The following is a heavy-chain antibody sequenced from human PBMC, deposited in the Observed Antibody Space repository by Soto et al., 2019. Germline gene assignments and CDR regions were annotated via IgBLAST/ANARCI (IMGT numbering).Heavy chain of an antibody. Sequence: EVQVLESGGGLARPGGSVTISCATSGFTFSSYGMTWVRQAPGKGLEWVSAISGSGDSTFYAESLGGRFTISRDNSKNTVYLQMKSLRAGDTATYYCAKTSSASGRDCPGHWGQGIQVTVSS. V-gene: IGHV3-23*01. D-gene: IGHD2-21*02. CDR1: GFTFSSYG. J-gene: IGHJ4*02. CDR2: ISGSGDST. CDR3: AKTSSASGRDCPGH.